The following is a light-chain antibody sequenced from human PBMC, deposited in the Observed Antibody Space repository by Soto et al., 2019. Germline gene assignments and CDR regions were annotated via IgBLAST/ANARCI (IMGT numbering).Light chain of an antibody. Sequence: EIVMTQSPATLSASPGESVSLSCMASESLFGFLAWYQQKPGQAPRLLIYGVSTKATGVPARFSGSGSAADFTLTISSVQSDDSAVYYCQSYKDWPCVFGQGTQLEI. CDR1: ESLFGF. V-gene: IGKV3-15*01. CDR3: QSYKDWPCV. CDR2: GVS. J-gene: IGKJ2*01.